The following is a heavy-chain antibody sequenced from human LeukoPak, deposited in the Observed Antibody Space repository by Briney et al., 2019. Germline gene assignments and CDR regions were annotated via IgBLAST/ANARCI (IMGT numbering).Heavy chain of an antibody. CDR2: IIPILGIA. D-gene: IGHD3-22*01. Sequence: SVKVSCKASGGTFSSYAISWVRQAPGQGLEWMGRIIPILGIANYAQKFQGRVTITADKPTSTAYMELSSLRSEDTAVYYCARAIYDSSGYYYVRYGMDVWGQGTTVTVSS. CDR3: ARAIYDSSGYYYVRYGMDV. CDR1: GGTFSSYA. V-gene: IGHV1-69*04. J-gene: IGHJ6*02.